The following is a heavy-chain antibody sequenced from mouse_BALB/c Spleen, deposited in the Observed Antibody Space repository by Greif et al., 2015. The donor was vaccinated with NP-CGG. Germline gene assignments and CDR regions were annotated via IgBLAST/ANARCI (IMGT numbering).Heavy chain of an antibody. CDR2: ISSGSSTI. D-gene: IGHD1-1*01. Sequence: DVMLVESGGGLVHPGGSRKLSCAASGFTFSSFGMHWVRQAPEKGLEWVAYISSGSSTIYYADTVKGRFTISRDNPKNTLFLQMTSLRSEDTAMYYCARGGLLPYYFDYWGQGTTLTVSS. CDR1: GFTFSSFG. CDR3: ARGGLLPYYFDY. J-gene: IGHJ2*01. V-gene: IGHV5-17*02.